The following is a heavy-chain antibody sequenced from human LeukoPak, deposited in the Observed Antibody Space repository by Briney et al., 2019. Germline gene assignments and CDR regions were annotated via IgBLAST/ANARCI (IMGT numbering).Heavy chain of an antibody. J-gene: IGHJ5*02. CDR1: GFTFSSYA. Sequence: GGSLRLSCAASGFTFSSYAMHWVRQAPGKGLEWVAVISYDGSNKYYADSVKGRLTISRDNSKNTLYLQMNSLRAEDTAVYYCARDAGDIVVVPAAQYNWFDPWGQGTLVTVSS. V-gene: IGHV3-30-3*01. CDR3: ARDAGDIVVVPAAQYNWFDP. D-gene: IGHD2-2*01. CDR2: ISYDGSNK.